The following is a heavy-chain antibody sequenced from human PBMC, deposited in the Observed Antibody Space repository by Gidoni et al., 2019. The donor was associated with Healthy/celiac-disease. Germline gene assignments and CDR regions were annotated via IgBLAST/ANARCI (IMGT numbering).Heavy chain of an antibody. V-gene: IGHV3-21*01. CDR2: ISSSSSYI. D-gene: IGHD6-13*01. CDR3: ARQGWGSAAGLDY. CDR1: GFSFSSYS. Sequence: EVQLVESGGGLVKPGGSLRLSGAGSGFSFSSYSMNWVRQAPGKGLEWVSSISSSSSYIYYADSVKGRFTISRDNAKTSLYLQMNSLRAEDTAVYYCARQGWGSAAGLDYWGQGTLVTVSS. J-gene: IGHJ4*02.